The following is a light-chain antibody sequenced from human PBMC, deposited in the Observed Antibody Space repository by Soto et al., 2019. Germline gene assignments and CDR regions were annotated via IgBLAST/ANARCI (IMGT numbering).Light chain of an antibody. V-gene: IGLV1-44*01. Sequence: QSALPQPPSASGTPGQRVTISCFGSSTNIGENTVNWYQQFPRTAPKLLIHSNNQRPSGVPTRFSGSKSGTSGSLAISGLQSEDEADYYCAAWDDSLNGYVFGTGTKVTVL. CDR3: AAWDDSLNGYV. J-gene: IGLJ1*01. CDR1: STNIGENT. CDR2: SNN.